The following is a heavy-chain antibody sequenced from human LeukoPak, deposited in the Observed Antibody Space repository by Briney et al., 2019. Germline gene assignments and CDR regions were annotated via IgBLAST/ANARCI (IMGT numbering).Heavy chain of an antibody. J-gene: IGHJ5*02. CDR1: GGSISSGSYY. Sequence: SETLSLTCTVSGGSISSGSYYWSWIRQPAGKGLEWIGRIYTSGSTNYNPSLKSRVTMSVDTSKNQFSLKLSSVTAADTAVYCCARDYYDSSGYLAWGQGTLVTVSS. CDR3: ARDYYDSSGYLA. CDR2: IYTSGST. V-gene: IGHV4-61*02. D-gene: IGHD3-22*01.